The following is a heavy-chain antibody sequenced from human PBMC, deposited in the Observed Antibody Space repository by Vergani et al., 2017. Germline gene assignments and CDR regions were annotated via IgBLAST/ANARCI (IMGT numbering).Heavy chain of an antibody. CDR3: ARVGRIVGAH. CDR1: GYTFTTYA. J-gene: IGHJ4*02. Sequence: QVQLVQSGAEVKKPGASVKVSCKASGYTFTTYALHWVRQAPGQSLVWMGWINAGNGNTKYSQKFQGRVTITRDTSASTAYMELSSLRSEETAVYYCARVGRIVGAHWGQGTLVTVSS. V-gene: IGHV1-3*01. D-gene: IGHD1-26*01. CDR2: INAGNGNT.